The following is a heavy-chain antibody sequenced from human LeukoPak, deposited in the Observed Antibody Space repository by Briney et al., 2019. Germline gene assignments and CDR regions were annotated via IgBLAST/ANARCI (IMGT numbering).Heavy chain of an antibody. CDR2: ISGSGGNT. D-gene: IGHD4-17*01. Sequence: GGSLRLSCAASGFTFSSYSMNWVRQAPGKGLEWVSGISGSGGNTYYADSVKGRFTISRDNSKNTLYLQMNSLRAEDTAVYYCAKPDYGDYEVDYWGQGTLVTVSS. V-gene: IGHV3-23*01. CDR1: GFTFSSYS. J-gene: IGHJ4*02. CDR3: AKPDYGDYEVDY.